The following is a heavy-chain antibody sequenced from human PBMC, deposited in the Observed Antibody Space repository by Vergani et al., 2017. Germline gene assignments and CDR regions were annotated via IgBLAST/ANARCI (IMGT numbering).Heavy chain of an antibody. CDR3: ARGGRGMVRGLNFDY. D-gene: IGHD3-10*01. J-gene: IGHJ4*02. V-gene: IGHV1-69*01. Sequence: QVQLVQSGAEVKKPGSSVKVSCKASGGTFSSYAISWVRPAPGQGLEWMGGIIPIFGTANYAQKFQGRVTITADESTSTAYMGLSSLRSEAAAVYYCARGGRGMVRGLNFDYWGQGTLVTGSS. CDR1: GGTFSSYA. CDR2: IIPIFGTA.